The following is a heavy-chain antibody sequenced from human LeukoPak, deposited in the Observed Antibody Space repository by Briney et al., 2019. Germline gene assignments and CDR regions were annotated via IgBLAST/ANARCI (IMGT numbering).Heavy chain of an antibody. D-gene: IGHD3-16*02. J-gene: IGHJ4*02. CDR1: GNSISSGDNY. V-gene: IGHV4-61*10. CDR2: INHSGST. CDR3: ARWRRVSMITFGGVIVQADY. Sequence: PSETLSLTCTVSGNSISSGDNYWSWIRQPAGKGLEWIGEINHSGSTNYNPSLKSRVTISVDTSKNQFSLKLSSVTAADTAVYYCARWRRVSMITFGGVIVQADYWGQGTLVTVSS.